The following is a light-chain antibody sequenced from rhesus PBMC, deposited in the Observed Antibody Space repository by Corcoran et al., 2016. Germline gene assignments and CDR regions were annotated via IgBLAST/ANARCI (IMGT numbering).Light chain of an antibody. V-gene: IGKV3-53*01. CDR2: GAS. CDR3: RKYSSSPYS. Sequence: QVILTQSPATLSLSPGERATLSCRASQSVGSSLAWYQQKPGQAPRLLIYGASSRATGLPDRVRGNGSRTEFTLTIRNLEPEDFAEYSCRKYSSSPYSFGQGTKVGIK. CDR1: QSVGSS. J-gene: IGKJ2*01.